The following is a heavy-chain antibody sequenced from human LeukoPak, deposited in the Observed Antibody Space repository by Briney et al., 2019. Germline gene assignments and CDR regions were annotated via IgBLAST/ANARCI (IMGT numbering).Heavy chain of an antibody. Sequence: GGSLRLSCAASGITFSSYRMNWVRQAPGKGLEGVANIKQDGREKYHVDSVKGRFTISRDNAKNSLYLQMNSLRAEDTAVYYCARAPKVFGVVIGGYFDYWGQGTLVTVSS. J-gene: IGHJ4*02. D-gene: IGHD3-3*01. CDR1: GITFSSYR. V-gene: IGHV3-7*01. CDR2: IKQDGREK. CDR3: ARAPKVFGVVIGGYFDY.